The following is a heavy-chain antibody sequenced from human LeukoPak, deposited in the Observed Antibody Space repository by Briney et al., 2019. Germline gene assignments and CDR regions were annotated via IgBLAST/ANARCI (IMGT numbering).Heavy chain of an antibody. CDR2: ISGSGGST. Sequence: GGSLRLSCAASGFTFSSYAMSWVRQAPGKGLEWVSAISGSGGSTYYADSVKGRFTISRDNSKNTLYLQMNSLRAEDTAVYYCAKAKAQMDTMLPYYYYMDVWGKGTTVTVSS. CDR3: AKAKAQMDTMLPYYYYMDV. J-gene: IGHJ6*03. CDR1: GFTFSSYA. D-gene: IGHD5-12*01. V-gene: IGHV3-23*01.